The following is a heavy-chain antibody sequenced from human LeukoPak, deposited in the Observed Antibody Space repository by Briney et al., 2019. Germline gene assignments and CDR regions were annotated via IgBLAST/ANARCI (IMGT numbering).Heavy chain of an antibody. CDR1: GGSISSGDYY. CDR2: IYYSGST. V-gene: IGHV4-30-4*01. CDR3: ARRVVRGDSFDY. Sequence: SETLSLTCTVSGGSISSGDYYWSWIRQPPGKGLEWIGCIYYSGSTYYNPSLKSRVTISVDTSKNQFSLKLSSVTAADTAVYYCARRVVRGDSFDYWGQGTLVTVSS. J-gene: IGHJ4*02. D-gene: IGHD3-10*01.